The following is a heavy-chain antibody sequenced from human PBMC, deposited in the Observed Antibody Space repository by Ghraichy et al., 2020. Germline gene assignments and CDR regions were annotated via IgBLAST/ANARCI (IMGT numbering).Heavy chain of an antibody. CDR3: ARDPLLVRDEPGDYYGMDV. D-gene: IGHD3-3*01. V-gene: IGHV3-33*01. CDR2: IWYDGSNK. CDR1: GFTFSSYG. Sequence: GESLNISCAASGFTFSSYGMHWVRQAPGKGLEWVAVIWYDGSNKYYADSVKGRFTISRDNSKNTLYLQMNSLRAEDTAVYYCARDPLLVRDEPGDYYGMDVWGQGTTVTVSS. J-gene: IGHJ6*02.